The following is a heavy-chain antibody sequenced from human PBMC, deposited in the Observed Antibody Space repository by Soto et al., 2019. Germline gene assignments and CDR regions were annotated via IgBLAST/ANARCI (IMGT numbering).Heavy chain of an antibody. CDR1: GYTFSDYF. Sequence: QVQLVQSGAEVKKPGASVKVSCTTYGYTFSDYFLHWVRQAPGQGPEWMGFINPKRGGTEYAPKFQGRVTMPRDTSSSTVYMYLSVLTSDDTAIYYCARDSGIPGRYWYFGLWGRGTLVTVSS. D-gene: IGHD2-21*01. J-gene: IGHJ2*01. V-gene: IGHV1-2*02. CDR2: INPKRGGT. CDR3: ARDSGIPGRYWYFGL.